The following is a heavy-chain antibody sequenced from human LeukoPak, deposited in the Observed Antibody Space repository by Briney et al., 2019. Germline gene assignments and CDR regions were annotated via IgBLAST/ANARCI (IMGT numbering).Heavy chain of an antibody. D-gene: IGHD3-10*01. J-gene: IGHJ4*02. V-gene: IGHV1-2*02. Sequence: GASVKVSCKASGYTFTGYYMHWVRQAPGQGLEWMGWINPNSGGTNYAQKFQGRVTMTRDTSTSTVYMELSSLRSEDTAVYYCAQTVLVRGVITYDYWGQGTLVTVSS. CDR3: AQTVLVRGVITYDY. CDR1: GYTFTGYY. CDR2: INPNSGGT.